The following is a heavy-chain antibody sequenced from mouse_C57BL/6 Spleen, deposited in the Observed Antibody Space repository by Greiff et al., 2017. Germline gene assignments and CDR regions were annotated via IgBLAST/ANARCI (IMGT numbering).Heavy chain of an antibody. J-gene: IGHJ2*01. CDR3: ARFEGSYFDY. Sequence: QVQLQQSGAELAKPGASVKLSCKASGYTFTSYWMHWVKQRPGQGLEWIGNINPSSGYTKYNQKFKDKATLTAEKSSSTDYMQLSSLTYEDSAVYYCARFEGSYFDYWGQGTTLTVSS. V-gene: IGHV1-7*01. CDR1: GYTFTSYW. CDR2: INPSSGYT.